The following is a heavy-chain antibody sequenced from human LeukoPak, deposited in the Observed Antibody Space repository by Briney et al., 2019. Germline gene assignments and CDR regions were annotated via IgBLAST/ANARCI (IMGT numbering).Heavy chain of an antibody. V-gene: IGHV3-7*01. CDR2: IKQDGSEK. CDR3: ARLKEIVPAAIVWFDP. CDR1: GFTFRTYW. Sequence: PGGSLRLSCAASGFTFRTYWMSWVRQAPGKGLEWVANIKQDGSEKYYVDSVKGRFTISRDNAKNSLYLQMNSLRAEDTAVYYCARLKEIVPAAIVWFDPWGQGTLVTVSS. J-gene: IGHJ5*02. D-gene: IGHD2-2*02.